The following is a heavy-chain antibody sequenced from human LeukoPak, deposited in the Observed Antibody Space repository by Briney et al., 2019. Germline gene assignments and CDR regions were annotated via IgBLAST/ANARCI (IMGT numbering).Heavy chain of an antibody. CDR3: ASCPSSELRYFPLDP. D-gene: IGHD3-9*01. Sequence: SETLSLTCTVSGGSINNYYWSWIRQPAGKGLEWIGRLYTTGSTNYNPSLKSRVTMSVDTSKNQFSLKLSSVTAADTAVYFCASCPSSELRYFPLDPWGQGTLVTVSS. CDR1: GGSINNYY. V-gene: IGHV4-4*07. J-gene: IGHJ5*02. CDR2: LYTTGST.